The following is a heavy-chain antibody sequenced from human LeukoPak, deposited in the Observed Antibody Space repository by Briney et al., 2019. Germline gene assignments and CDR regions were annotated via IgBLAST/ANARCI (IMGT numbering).Heavy chain of an antibody. Sequence: GGSLRLSCAASGFTFSSYAVHWVRQASGKGLEWVAVISYDGSNKYYADSVKGRFTISRDNSKNTLYLQMNSLRAEDTAVYYCARDGYSSSFCDYWGQGTLVTVSS. V-gene: IGHV3-30-3*01. D-gene: IGHD6-13*01. CDR2: ISYDGSNK. CDR1: GFTFSSYA. J-gene: IGHJ4*02. CDR3: ARDGYSSSFCDY.